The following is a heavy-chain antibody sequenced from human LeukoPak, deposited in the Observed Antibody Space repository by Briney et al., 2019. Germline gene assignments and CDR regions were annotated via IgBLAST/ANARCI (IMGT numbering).Heavy chain of an antibody. CDR1: GFTFSSYA. CDR2: ISGSGGST. CDR3: AKDVRYNWFDP. V-gene: IGHV3-23*01. D-gene: IGHD4-17*01. Sequence: PGGSLRLSCAASGFTFSSYAMSWARQAPGKGLEWVSAISGSGGSTYYADSVKGRFTISRDNSKKTLYLQMNSLRAEDTAIYYCAKDVRYNWFDPWGQGTLVTVSS. J-gene: IGHJ5*02.